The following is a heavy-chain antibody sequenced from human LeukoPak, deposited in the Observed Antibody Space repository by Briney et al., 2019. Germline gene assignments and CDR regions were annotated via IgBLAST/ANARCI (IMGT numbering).Heavy chain of an antibody. D-gene: IGHD6-6*01. V-gene: IGHV4-4*09. J-gene: IGHJ4*01. CDR3: ARGGGDSSSSQDFDY. CDR1: GDSISSYY. CDR2: IHTSGST. Sequence: SETLSLTCTVSGDSISSYYWNWIRQPPGKGLDWIGYIHTSGSTNYNPSPKSRVTISVDTSKNQFSLKLSSVTAADTAVYYCARGGGDSSSSQDFDYWGQGTLVTVSS.